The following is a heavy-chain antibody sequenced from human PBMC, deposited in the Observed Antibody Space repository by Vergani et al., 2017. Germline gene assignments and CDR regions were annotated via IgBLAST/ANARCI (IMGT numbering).Heavy chain of an antibody. V-gene: IGHV4-34*01. J-gene: IGHJ6*03. Sequence: QVQLQQWGGGLLKPSETLSLTCVVNGGSFTSYHWTWIRQSPGGGLEWVGDIDHTGRPDYNPSLKSRLTISVNKSRNQFSLTLNSVLATDTAIYFCARVNTETNGHLSYYYYMDVWGQGTAVTVS. CDR1: GGSFTSYH. CDR2: IDHTGRP. CDR3: ARVNTETNGHLSYYYYMDV. D-gene: IGHD4-11*01.